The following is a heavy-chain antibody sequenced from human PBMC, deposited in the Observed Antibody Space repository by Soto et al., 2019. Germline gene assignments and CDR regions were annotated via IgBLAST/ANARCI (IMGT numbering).Heavy chain of an antibody. V-gene: IGHV4-31*03. CDR2: IYYSGST. Sequence: PSTVSDGSIRNVSCYRIIPKQPPGKGLEWIGYIYYSGSTYYNPSLKSRVTISVDTSKNQFSLKLSSVTAADTAVYYCARVGGINWFDPWGQGTLVTVSS. D-gene: IGHD3-16*01. CDR1: DGSIRNVSCY. CDR3: ARVGGINWFDP. J-gene: IGHJ5*02.